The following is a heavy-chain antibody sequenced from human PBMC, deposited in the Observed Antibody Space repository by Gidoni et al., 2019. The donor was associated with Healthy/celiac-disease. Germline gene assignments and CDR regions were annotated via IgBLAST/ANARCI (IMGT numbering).Heavy chain of an antibody. CDR2: ISWDGGST. Sequence: EVQLVESGGVVVQPGGSLRLSCAASGFTFDDYAMHWVRQAPGKGLEWVSLISWDGGSTYYADSVKGRFTISRDNSKNSLYLQMNSLRAEDTALYYCAKDLDSSSSGVFDYWGQGTLVTVSS. D-gene: IGHD6-6*01. CDR1: GFTFDDYA. J-gene: IGHJ4*02. CDR3: AKDLDSSSSGVFDY. V-gene: IGHV3-43D*04.